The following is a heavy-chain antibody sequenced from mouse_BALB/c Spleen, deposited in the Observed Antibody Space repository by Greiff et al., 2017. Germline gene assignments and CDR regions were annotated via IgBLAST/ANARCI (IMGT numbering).Heavy chain of an antibody. V-gene: IGHV1-69*02. D-gene: IGHD3-1*01. Sequence: VQLQQPGAELVKPGAPVKLSCKASGYTFTSYWMNWVKQRPGRGLEWIGRIDPSDSETHYNQKFKDKATLTVDKSSSTAYIQLSSLTSEDSAVYYCAREQLGLFAYWGQGTLVTVSA. CDR2: IDPSDSET. CDR3: AREQLGLFAY. J-gene: IGHJ3*01. CDR1: GYTFTSYW.